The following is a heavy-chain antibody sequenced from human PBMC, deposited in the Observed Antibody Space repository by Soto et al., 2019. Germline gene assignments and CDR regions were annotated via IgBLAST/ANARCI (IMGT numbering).Heavy chain of an antibody. J-gene: IGHJ4*02. CDR2: ISYDGSNK. CDR1: GFTFSSYG. V-gene: IGHV3-30*18. D-gene: IGHD4-17*01. Sequence: GGSLRLSCAASGFTFSSYGMHWVRQAPGKGLEWVAVISYDGSNKYYADSVKGRFTISRDNSKNTLYLQMNSLRAEDTAVYYCAKDSSFSSVTTPDYWGQGTLVTVSS. CDR3: AKDSSFSSVTTPDY.